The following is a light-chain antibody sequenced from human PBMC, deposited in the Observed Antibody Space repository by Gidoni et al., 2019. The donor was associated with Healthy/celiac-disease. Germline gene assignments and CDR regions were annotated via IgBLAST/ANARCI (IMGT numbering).Light chain of an antibody. CDR1: QSVSSY. CDR2: DAS. CDR3: QQRINWPPT. J-gene: IGKJ1*01. Sequence: EIELTQSPATLSLSPAERATLFCRASQSVSSYLACYQRKPGQAPRLLIYDASNRATGIPARFIGSGFGTDFTLTISSLGPEDFAVYYCQQRINWPPTFGQGTKVEIK. V-gene: IGKV3-11*01.